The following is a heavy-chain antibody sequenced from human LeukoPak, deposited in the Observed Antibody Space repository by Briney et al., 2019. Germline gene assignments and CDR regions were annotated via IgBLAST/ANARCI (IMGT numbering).Heavy chain of an antibody. V-gene: IGHV3-23*01. CDR3: AKGLDDYSQYFDY. D-gene: IGHD4-11*01. CDR1: GFTFSSYA. Sequence: GGSLRLSCAASGFTFSSYAVSWVRQAPGRGLEWVSAISGSGGSTYYADSVKGRFTISRDNSKNTLYLQMNSLRAEDTAVYYCAKGLDDYSQYFDYWGQGTLVTVSS. J-gene: IGHJ4*02. CDR2: ISGSGGST.